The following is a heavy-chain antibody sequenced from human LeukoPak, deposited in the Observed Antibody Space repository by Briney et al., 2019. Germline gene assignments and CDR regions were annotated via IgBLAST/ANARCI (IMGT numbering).Heavy chain of an antibody. J-gene: IGHJ4*02. D-gene: IGHD3-10*01. CDR1: GYTFTSYG. CDR3: ASSFGSGSYFDY. V-gene: IGHV1-3*03. CDR2: INAGNGNT. Sequence: ASVKVSCKASGYTFTSYGISWVRQAPGQGLEWMGWINAGNGNTKYSQEFQGRVTITRDTSASTAYMELSSLRSEDMAVYYCASSFGSGSYFDYWGQGTLVTVSS.